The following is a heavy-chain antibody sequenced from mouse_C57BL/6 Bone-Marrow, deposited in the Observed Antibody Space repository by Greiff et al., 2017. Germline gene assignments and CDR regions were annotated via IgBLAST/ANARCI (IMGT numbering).Heavy chain of an antibody. Sequence: EVQLQQSGAELVRPGASVKLSCTASGFNIKDDYMHWVKQRPEQGLEWIGWIDPENGDTEYASKFQGKATITADTSSNTAYLQLSSLTSEDTAVYYCTTLYDGYPDYWGKGTTLTVSS. CDR2: IDPENGDT. J-gene: IGHJ2*01. CDR1: GFNIKDDY. V-gene: IGHV14-4*01. CDR3: TTLYDGYPDY. D-gene: IGHD2-3*01.